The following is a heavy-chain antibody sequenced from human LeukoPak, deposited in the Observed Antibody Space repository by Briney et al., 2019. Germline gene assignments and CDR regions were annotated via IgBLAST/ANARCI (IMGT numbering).Heavy chain of an antibody. CDR1: GHTFASYD. Sequence: ASVKVSCKASGHTFASYDINWVRQATGQGLEWMGWMNPNSGNTGYAQKFQGRVTMTRNTSISTAYMELSSLRSEDTAVYYCARGRVTGDIYYYYGMDVWGQGTTVTVSS. CDR2: MNPNSGNT. J-gene: IGHJ6*02. CDR3: ARGRVTGDIYYYYGMDV. V-gene: IGHV1-8*01. D-gene: IGHD7-27*01.